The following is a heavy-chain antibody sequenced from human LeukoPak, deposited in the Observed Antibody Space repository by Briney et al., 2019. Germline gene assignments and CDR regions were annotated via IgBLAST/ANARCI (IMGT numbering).Heavy chain of an antibody. CDR2: IYYSGST. CDR1: GGSISSSSYY. CDR3: ASRYSSSWTLYYYYGMDV. V-gene: IGHV4-39*01. Sequence: SETLSLTCTVSGGSISSSSYYWGWIRQPPGKGLEWIGSIYYSGSTYYNPSLKSRVTISVDTSKNQFSLKLSPVTAADTAVYYCASRYSSSWTLYYYYGMDVWGQGTTVTVSS. J-gene: IGHJ6*02. D-gene: IGHD6-13*01.